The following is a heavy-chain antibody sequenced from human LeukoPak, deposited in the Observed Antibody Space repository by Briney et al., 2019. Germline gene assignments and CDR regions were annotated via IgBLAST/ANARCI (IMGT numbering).Heavy chain of an antibody. J-gene: IGHJ5*02. D-gene: IGHD3-3*01. CDR3: ARSRGYDFWSGGRDNWFDP. CDR1: GYTFNIYD. V-gene: IGHV1-8*01. Sequence: ASVKVSCKTSGYTFNIYDINWVRQVTGQGLEWMGWMNPNTGNAGYPQKFQSRVTMTRNTSISTAYMELSSLRSEDTAVYYCARSRGYDFWSGGRDNWFDPWGQGTLVTVSS. CDR2: MNPNTGNA.